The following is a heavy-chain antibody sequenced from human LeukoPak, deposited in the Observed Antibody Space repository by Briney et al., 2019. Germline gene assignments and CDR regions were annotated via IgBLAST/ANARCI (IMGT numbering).Heavy chain of an antibody. CDR2: ISGSGGST. CDR3: AKGKRGYSYGATVDY. J-gene: IGHJ4*02. CDR1: GFTFSSYA. D-gene: IGHD5-18*01. V-gene: IGHV3-23*01. Sequence: GGSLRLSCAASGFTFSSYAMSGVRQAPGKGLEWVSAISGSGGSTYYADSVKGRFTISRDNSKNTLYLQMNSLRAEDTAVYYCAKGKRGYSYGATVDYWGQGTLVTVSS.